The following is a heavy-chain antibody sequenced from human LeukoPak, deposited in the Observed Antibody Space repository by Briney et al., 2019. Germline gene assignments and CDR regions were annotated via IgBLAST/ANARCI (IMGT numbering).Heavy chain of an antibody. CDR1: GYIFTSFG. V-gene: IGHV1-18*01. D-gene: IGHD2-2*01. Sequence: ASVKVSCKTSGYIFTSFGITWVRQAPGQGLEWMGWISTYNGNTNYAQNLQGRVTMTTDTSTSTAYMELRSLRSDDTAVYYCARDLGVVPAWGWFDPWGQGTLVTVSS. CDR3: ARDLGVVPAWGWFDP. J-gene: IGHJ5*02. CDR2: ISTYNGNT.